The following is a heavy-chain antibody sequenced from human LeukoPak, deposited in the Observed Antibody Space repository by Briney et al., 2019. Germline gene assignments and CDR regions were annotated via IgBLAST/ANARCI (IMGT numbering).Heavy chain of an antibody. CDR3: TSAGDSSGYYYFSAFDM. J-gene: IGHJ3*02. CDR1: GYTFTNYW. CDR2: IYVGDSDT. V-gene: IGHV5-51*01. D-gene: IGHD3-22*01. Sequence: GEFLKISCKASGYTFTNYWIGWVRQMPGKGLEWMGIIYVGDSDTRYSPSFQGQVTISADKSINTAYLQWSSLKASDTAMYYCTSAGDSSGYYYFSAFDMWGQGTMVTVSS.